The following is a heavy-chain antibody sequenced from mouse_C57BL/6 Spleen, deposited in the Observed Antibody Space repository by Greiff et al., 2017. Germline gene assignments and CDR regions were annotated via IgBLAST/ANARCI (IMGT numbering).Heavy chain of an antibody. CDR1: GYAFSSSW. CDR3: ARPNYDPFAY. CDR2: IYPGDGDT. J-gene: IGHJ3*01. D-gene: IGHD2-4*01. Sequence: QVQLQQSGPELVKPGASVKISCKASGYAFSSSWMNWVKQRPGKGLEWIGRIYPGDGDTNYNGKFKGKATLTADKSSSTAYMQLSSLTSEDSAVYFCARPNYDPFAYWGQGTLVTVSA. V-gene: IGHV1-82*01.